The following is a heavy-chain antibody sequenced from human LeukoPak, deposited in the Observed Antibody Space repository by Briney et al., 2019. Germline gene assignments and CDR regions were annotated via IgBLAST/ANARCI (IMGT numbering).Heavy chain of an antibody. CDR3: ARDCGGDCYSHYFDY. J-gene: IGHJ4*02. D-gene: IGHD2-21*02. CDR1: GFTFSDFW. V-gene: IGHV3-21*01. Sequence: GSLRLSCAASGFTFSDFWMSWVRQAPGKGLEWVSSISSGSSYIYYADSLKGRFTISRDNAKNSLYLQMNSLRADDTAVYYCARDCGGDCYSHYFDYWGQGTLVTVSS. CDR2: ISSGSSYI.